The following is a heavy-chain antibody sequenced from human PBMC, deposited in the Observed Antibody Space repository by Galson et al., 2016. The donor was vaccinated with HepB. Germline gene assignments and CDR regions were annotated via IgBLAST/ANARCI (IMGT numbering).Heavy chain of an antibody. V-gene: IGHV3-30-3*01. D-gene: IGHD3-10*01. Sequence: SLRLSCAASGFTFSTYAMHWVRQGPGKGLEWVAIISSDRNNKYYADSVKGRFPISRDNSKNTLYLQMSSLRAEDTAVYYCARVYGFGEPLYFDYWGQGTLVTVSS. J-gene: IGHJ4*02. CDR2: ISSDRNNK. CDR3: ARVYGFGEPLYFDY. CDR1: GFTFSTYA.